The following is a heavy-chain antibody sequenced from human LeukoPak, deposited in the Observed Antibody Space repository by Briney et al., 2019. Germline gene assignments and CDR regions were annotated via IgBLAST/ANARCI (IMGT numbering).Heavy chain of an antibody. Sequence: SVKVSCKASGYTFTSYDINWVRQAPGQGLEWMGRIIPILGIANYAQKFQGRVTITADKSTSTAYMELSSLRSEDTAVYYCARYCSGGSCYSGNYYYGMDVWGQGTTVTVSS. CDR2: IIPILGIA. V-gene: IGHV1-69*04. D-gene: IGHD2-15*01. CDR3: ARYCSGGSCYSGNYYYGMDV. CDR1: GYTFTSYD. J-gene: IGHJ6*02.